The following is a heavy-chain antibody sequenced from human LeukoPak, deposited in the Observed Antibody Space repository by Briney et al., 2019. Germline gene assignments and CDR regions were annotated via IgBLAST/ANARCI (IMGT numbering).Heavy chain of an antibody. Sequence: SETLSLTCTVSGGSLTNYYWSWVRQPAGEGLEWIGRFYTSGSSNYNPSLKSRVTMSLDTSKNQFFLKLNSVTAADTAIYYCARGHSGYDDYWGQGTLVTVSS. CDR2: FYTSGSS. J-gene: IGHJ4*02. CDR3: ARGHSGYDDY. CDR1: GGSLTNYY. V-gene: IGHV4-4*07. D-gene: IGHD5-12*01.